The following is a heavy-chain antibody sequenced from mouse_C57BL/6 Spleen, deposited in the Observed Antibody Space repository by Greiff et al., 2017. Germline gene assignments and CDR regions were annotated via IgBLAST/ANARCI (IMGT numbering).Heavy chain of an antibody. J-gene: IGHJ1*03. CDR3: ARWELRGWYFDV. D-gene: IGHD1-1*02. CDR2: IDPSDSYT. V-gene: IGHV1-50*01. Sequence: QVQLQQPGAELVKPGASVKLSCKASGYTFTSYWMQWVKQRPGQGLEWIGEIDPSDSYTNYNQKFKGKATLTVDTSSSTAYMQLSSLTSEDSAVYYCARWELRGWYFDVWGTGTTVTVSS. CDR1: GYTFTSYW.